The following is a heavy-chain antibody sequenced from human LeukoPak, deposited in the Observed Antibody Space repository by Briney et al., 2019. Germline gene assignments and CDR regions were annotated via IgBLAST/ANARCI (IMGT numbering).Heavy chain of an antibody. Sequence: GGSLRLSCAASRFTFSNYWMSWVRQAPGKGLEWVANINQDGTVKYYVDSVKGRFTISRDNAKNSLYPQLNSLRAEDTALYYCAREIAVAANLDHWGQGTLVTVSS. D-gene: IGHD6-19*01. CDR2: INQDGTVK. J-gene: IGHJ4*02. V-gene: IGHV3-7*05. CDR1: RFTFSNYW. CDR3: AREIAVAANLDH.